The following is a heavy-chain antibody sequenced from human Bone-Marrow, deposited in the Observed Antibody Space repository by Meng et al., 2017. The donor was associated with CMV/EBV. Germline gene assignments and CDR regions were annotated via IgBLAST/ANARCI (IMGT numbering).Heavy chain of an antibody. Sequence: SETLSLTCTVSGYSISSGYYWGWIRQPPEKGLEWNESIYHSGSTYYNPSLKSRVTISVDTSKHQFSLMLSSVTAEDTAVYDCARGESGYVYYWGQGTLVTFSS. J-gene: IGHJ4*02. V-gene: IGHV4-38-2*02. CDR3: ARGESGYVYY. CDR1: GYSISSGYY. CDR2: IYHSGST. D-gene: IGHD3-16*01.